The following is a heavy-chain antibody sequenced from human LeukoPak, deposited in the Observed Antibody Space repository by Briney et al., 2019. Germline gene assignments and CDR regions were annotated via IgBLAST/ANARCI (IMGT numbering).Heavy chain of an antibody. D-gene: IGHD3-22*01. CDR1: GYTFTSYD. CDR2: MNPNSGNT. V-gene: IGHV1-8*03. J-gene: IGHJ3*02. CDR3: ARPDSGYYTGGAFDI. Sequence: GASVKVSCKASGYTFTSYDINWVRQATGQGLEWMGWMNPNSGNTGYAQKFQGRVTITRNTSISTTYMELSSLRSEDTAVYYCARPDSGYYTGGAFDIWGQGTMVTVSS.